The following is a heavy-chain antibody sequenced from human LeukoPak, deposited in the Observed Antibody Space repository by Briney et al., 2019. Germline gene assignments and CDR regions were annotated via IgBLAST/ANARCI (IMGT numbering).Heavy chain of an antibody. V-gene: IGHV4-39*01. J-gene: IGHJ5*01. CDR3: AYSSGFLRWFDS. CDR2: IYYSGST. D-gene: IGHD6-19*01. Sequence: SETLSLTCTVSGGSISSSSYYWGWIRQPPGKGLEWIGSIYYSGSTYYNPSLKSRVTISVDTSKNQFSLKLSSVTAADTAVYYCAYSSGFLRWFDSWGQGTLITVSS. CDR1: GGSISSSSYY.